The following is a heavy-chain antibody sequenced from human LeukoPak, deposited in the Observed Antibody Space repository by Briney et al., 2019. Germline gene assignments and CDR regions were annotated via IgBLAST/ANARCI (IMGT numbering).Heavy chain of an antibody. CDR3: ARDVQGTVVTPHFDY. CDR2: ISAYNGNT. V-gene: IGHV1-18*01. CDR1: GYTFTSYG. D-gene: IGHD4-23*01. Sequence: GASVKVSCKASGYTFTSYGISWVRQAPGQGLEWMGWISAYNGNTNYAQKLQGRVTMTTDTSTSTAYMELRSLRSDDTAVYYCARDVQGTVVTPHFDYWGQGTLVTVSS. J-gene: IGHJ4*02.